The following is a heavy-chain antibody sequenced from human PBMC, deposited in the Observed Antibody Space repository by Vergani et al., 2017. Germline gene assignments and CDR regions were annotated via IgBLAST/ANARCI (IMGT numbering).Heavy chain of an antibody. D-gene: IGHD3-3*01. CDR1: GYTFTGYY. V-gene: IGHV1-2*02. CDR3: ARDSGYDFWSGPEDV. Sequence: QVQLVQSGAEVKKPGASVKVSCKASGYTFTGYYMHWVRQAPGQGLEWMGWINPNSGGTNYAQKFQGRVTMTRDTSISTAYMELSRLRSDDTAVYYCARDSGYDFWSGPEDVWGQGTTVTVSS. J-gene: IGHJ6*02. CDR2: INPNSGGT.